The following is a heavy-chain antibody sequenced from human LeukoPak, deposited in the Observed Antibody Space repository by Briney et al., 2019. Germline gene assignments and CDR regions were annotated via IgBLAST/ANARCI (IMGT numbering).Heavy chain of an antibody. J-gene: IGHJ4*02. CDR1: GFTFSSYS. Sequence: GRSLKLPCAASGFTFSSYSMNWVRQAPGKGLEWVSSISSSSSYIYYADPVKGRFTISRDNAKNSLYLQMNSLRAEDTAVYYCARADWDTAMIDYWGQGTLVTVSS. V-gene: IGHV3-21*01. CDR3: ARADWDTAMIDY. D-gene: IGHD5-18*01. CDR2: ISSSSSYI.